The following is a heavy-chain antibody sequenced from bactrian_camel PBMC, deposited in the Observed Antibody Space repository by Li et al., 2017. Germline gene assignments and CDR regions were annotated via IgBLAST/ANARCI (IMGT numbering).Heavy chain of an antibody. CDR2: VNTGGGT. CDR1: GFTFSPYW. CDR3: TRQERNGGTGYVTFAY. V-gene: IGHV3S1*01. D-gene: IGHD6*01. J-gene: IGHJ6*01. Sequence: HVQLVESGGGLVQPGGSLRLSCAASGFTFSPYWMYWVRQAPGKGLEWVSHVNTGGGTVYADSVKGRFTISRDNAKNTVYLQMNSLKPEDSAVYFCTRQERNGGTGYVTFAYWGQGTQVTVS.